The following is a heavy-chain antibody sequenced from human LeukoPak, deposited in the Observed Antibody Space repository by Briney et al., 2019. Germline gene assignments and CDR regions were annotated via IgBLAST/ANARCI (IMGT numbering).Heavy chain of an antibody. D-gene: IGHD2-2*01. J-gene: IGHJ5*02. Sequence: PGGSLRLSCAASGFTFSSYSMNWVRQAPGKGLEWVSSISSSSSYIYYADSVKGRFTISRDNAKNSLYLQMNSLRAEDTAVYYCARDPLGIVVVPAAIVEYSYGYWFDPWGQGTLVTVSS. V-gene: IGHV3-21*04. CDR2: ISSSSSYI. CDR3: ARDPLGIVVVPAAIVEYSYGYWFDP. CDR1: GFTFSSYS.